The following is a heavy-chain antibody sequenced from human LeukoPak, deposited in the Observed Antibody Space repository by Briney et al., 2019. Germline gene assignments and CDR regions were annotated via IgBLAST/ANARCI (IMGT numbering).Heavy chain of an antibody. D-gene: IGHD5-18*01. V-gene: IGHV1-8*01. Sequence: ASVKVSCKASGYTFTSYDINWVRQGTGQGLEWMGWMNPNSGNTGYAQKFQGRVTMTRNTSISTAYMELSSLRSEDTAVYYCARRNTPVVAGLDSWGQGTLVTVSS. CDR2: MNPNSGNT. CDR1: GYTFTSYD. J-gene: IGHJ4*02. CDR3: ARRNTPVVAGLDS.